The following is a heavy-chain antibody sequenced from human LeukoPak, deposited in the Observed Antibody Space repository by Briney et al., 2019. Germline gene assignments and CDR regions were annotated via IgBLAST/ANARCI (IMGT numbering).Heavy chain of an antibody. CDR2: INPNNGGT. V-gene: IGHV1-2*02. Sequence: GASVKVSCKASGYTFTGYYMHWVRQAPGQGLEWMGWINPNNGGTNYAQNFQGRVTMTRDTSISTAYMELNRLTSDDTAVYYCARDVTMEYTRTFDPWGPGTLVPVSP. CDR3: ARDVTMEYTRTFDP. CDR1: GYTFTGYY. J-gene: IGHJ5*02. D-gene: IGHD4/OR15-4a*01.